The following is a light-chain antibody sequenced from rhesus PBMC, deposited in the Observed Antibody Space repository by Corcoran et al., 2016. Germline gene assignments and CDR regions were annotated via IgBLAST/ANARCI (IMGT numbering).Light chain of an antibody. CDR1: QGINKE. Sequence: DIQMTQSPSSLSASVGDRVTVTCRASQGINKELSWYQQKQGKAPTLLVYAASRLQTGVSSRFSGIGSGTDFTLTISSLQPEDVATYYCLQDYTTPYSFGQGTKVEIK. CDR2: AAS. CDR3: LQDYTTPYS. V-gene: IGKV1-94*01. J-gene: IGKJ2*01.